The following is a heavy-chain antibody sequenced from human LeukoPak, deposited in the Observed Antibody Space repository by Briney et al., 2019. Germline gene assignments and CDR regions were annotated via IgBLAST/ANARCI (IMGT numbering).Heavy chain of an antibody. J-gene: IGHJ4*02. D-gene: IGHD6-13*01. CDR2: ISSSSSTI. CDR3: AREAAADIDY. Sequence: PGGSLRLSCAASGFTFSSYSMNWVRQAPGKGLEWVSYISSSSSTIYYADSVEGRFTISRDNAKNSLYLQMNSLRAEDTAVYYCAREAAADIDYWGQGTLVTVSS. V-gene: IGHV3-48*01. CDR1: GFTFSSYS.